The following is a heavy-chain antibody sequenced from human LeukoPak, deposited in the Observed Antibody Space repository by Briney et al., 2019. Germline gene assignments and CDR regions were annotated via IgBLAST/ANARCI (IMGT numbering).Heavy chain of an antibody. CDR3: AREVDTAMVTGFDP. V-gene: IGHV1-69*01. CDR1: GVTFSSYA. Sequence: SVKVSCKASGVTFSSYAISWVRQAPGQGLEWMGGIIPIFGTANYAQKFQGRVTITADESTSTAYMELSSLRSEDTAVYYCAREVDTAMVTGFDPWGQGTLVTLSS. D-gene: IGHD5-18*01. CDR2: IIPIFGTA. J-gene: IGHJ5*02.